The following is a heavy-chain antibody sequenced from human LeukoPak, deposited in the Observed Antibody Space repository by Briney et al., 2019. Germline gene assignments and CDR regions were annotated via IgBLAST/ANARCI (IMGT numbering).Heavy chain of an antibody. J-gene: IGHJ4*02. CDR2: IRTDGSGA. Sequence: GGSLRLSCAASGLTFSNYWMHWVRQAPGKGLEWVSRIRTDGSGAGYADSVRGRFTISKDNAKNTLYLQMNSLRAEDTAVYYCTRDLVYGSGTSDYWGQGTLVTVSS. V-gene: IGHV3-74*01. D-gene: IGHD3-10*01. CDR3: TRDLVYGSGTSDY. CDR1: GLTFSNYW.